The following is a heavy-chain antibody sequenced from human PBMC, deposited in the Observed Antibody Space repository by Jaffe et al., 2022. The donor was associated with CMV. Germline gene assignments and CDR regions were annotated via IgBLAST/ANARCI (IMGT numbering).Heavy chain of an antibody. J-gene: IGHJ3*01. D-gene: IGHD3-3*01. V-gene: IGHV4-59*03. CDR3: AGGYSEWSAAFDF. CDR2: IYYRGSI. Sequence: QVQLQESGPGLVKPSETLSLTCTVSGASISGYYWSWIRQSPGKGLEWIGYIYYRGSINYNPSLKSRLTISVDASKNQFSLRLNSVTAADTAFYYCAGGYSEWSAAFDFWGQGTMVTVSS. CDR1: GASISGYY.